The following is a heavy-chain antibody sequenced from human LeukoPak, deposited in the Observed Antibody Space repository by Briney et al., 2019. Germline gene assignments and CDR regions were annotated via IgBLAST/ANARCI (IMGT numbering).Heavy chain of an antibody. Sequence: PGGSLRLSCAASGVTFSSYSMNWVRQAPGKGLEWVSYISSSSSTIYYADSLKSRFTISRDNAKNSLYLQMNSLRAEDTAVYYCARRGSSSGYGGFAPWGEGNLGTVSS. CDR3: ARRGSSSGYGGFAP. V-gene: IGHV3-48*01. J-gene: IGHJ5*02. D-gene: IGHD6-13*01. CDR2: ISSSSSTI. CDR1: GVTFSSYS.